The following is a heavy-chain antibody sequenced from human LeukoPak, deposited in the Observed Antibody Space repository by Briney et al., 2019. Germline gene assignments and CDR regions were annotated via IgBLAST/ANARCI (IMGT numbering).Heavy chain of an antibody. D-gene: IGHD2-2*02. J-gene: IGHJ4*02. CDR2: ISGSGGST. CDR1: GFTFSSYA. Sequence: GGSLRLSCAASGFTFSSYAMSWVRQAPGKGLEWVSAISGSGGSTYYADSVKGRFTISRDNSKNTLFLQMNSLRAEDTAVCYCAKGVVPAAIMTFDYWGQGTLVTVSS. CDR3: AKGVVPAAIMTFDY. V-gene: IGHV3-23*01.